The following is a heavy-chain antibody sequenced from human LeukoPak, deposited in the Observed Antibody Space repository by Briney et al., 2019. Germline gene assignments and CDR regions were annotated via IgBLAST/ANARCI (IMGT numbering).Heavy chain of an antibody. J-gene: IGHJ5*02. CDR1: GGSISSSSYY. Sequence: PSETLSLTCTVSGGSISSSSYYWGWIRQPPGKGLEWIGSIHSGSTYYNPSLKSRVTISVDTSKNQFSLKLSSVTAADTAVYYCARDPTSGWYRWFDPWGQGTLVTVSS. CDR2: IHSGST. V-gene: IGHV4-39*07. D-gene: IGHD6-19*01. CDR3: ARDPTSGWYRWFDP.